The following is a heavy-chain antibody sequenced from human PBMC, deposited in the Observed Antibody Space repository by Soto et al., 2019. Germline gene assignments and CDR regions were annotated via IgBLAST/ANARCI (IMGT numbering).Heavy chain of an antibody. J-gene: IGHJ6*02. Sequence: EVQLLESGGGLVQPGGSLRLSCAASGFTFSSYAMSWVRQAPGKGLEWVSSISGSGGSTYYADSVKGRFTISRDNAKNPLYLQINILRDESTAVYYCTKTLEWLSLGIEYYYYYGMDVWGQGTTVTVSS. V-gene: IGHV3-23*01. D-gene: IGHD3-3*01. CDR3: TKTLEWLSLGIEYYYYYGMDV. CDR1: GFTFSSYA. CDR2: ISGSGGST.